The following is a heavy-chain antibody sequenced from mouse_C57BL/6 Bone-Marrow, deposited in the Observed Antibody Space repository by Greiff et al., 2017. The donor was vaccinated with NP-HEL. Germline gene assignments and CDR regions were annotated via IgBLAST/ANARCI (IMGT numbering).Heavy chain of an antibody. CDR3: TTCYGSSYSFAY. D-gene: IGHD1-1*01. CDR2: IDPENGDT. J-gene: IGHJ3*01. Sequence: VQLQQSGAELVRPGASVKLSCTASGFNIKDDYMHWVKQRPEQGLEWIGWIDPENGDTEYASKFQGKATITADTSSNTAYLQLSSLTSEDTAVYYCTTCYGSSYSFAYWGQGTLVTVSA. V-gene: IGHV14-4*01. CDR1: GFNIKDDY.